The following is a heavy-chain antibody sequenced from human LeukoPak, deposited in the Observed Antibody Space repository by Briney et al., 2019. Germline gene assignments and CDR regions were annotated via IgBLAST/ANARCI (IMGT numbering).Heavy chain of an antibody. Sequence: GGSLRLSCAASGFMLSGSAMNWVRQAPGKGLEWVSSINDAGSHTYYTDSVKGRFTISRDNAKNSLYLQMNSLRAEDSALYYCARDPAHYLRYGYFDYWGQGTLVTVSS. D-gene: IGHD4-17*01. V-gene: IGHV3-21*01. CDR1: GFMLSGSA. CDR2: INDAGSHT. J-gene: IGHJ4*02. CDR3: ARDPAHYLRYGYFDY.